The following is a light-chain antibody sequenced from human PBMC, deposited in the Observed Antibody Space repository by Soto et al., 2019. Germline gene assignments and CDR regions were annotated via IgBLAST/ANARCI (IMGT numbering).Light chain of an antibody. Sequence: IQMTQSPSSLSSSVVVRVTISCRAMLPITNYVAWYQRIPGTIPNLLIYAASSLQSGVPSRFSGSGSGTDFHLTISSLKTDDFATYHCQQYNSYSITFGQATRLEIK. CDR1: LPITNY. V-gene: IGKV1-16*01. CDR2: AAS. CDR3: QQYNSYSIT. J-gene: IGKJ5*01.